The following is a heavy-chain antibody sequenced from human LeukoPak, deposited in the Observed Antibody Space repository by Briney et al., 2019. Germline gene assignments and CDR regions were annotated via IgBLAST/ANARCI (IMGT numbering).Heavy chain of an antibody. J-gene: IGHJ3*02. D-gene: IGHD3-22*01. V-gene: IGHV3-23*01. Sequence: GESLRLSCAASGFTFSSYAMSWVRQAPGKGLEWVSAISGSGGSTYYADSVKGRFTISRDDSKNTLYLQMNSLRAEDTAVYYCAKDYYDSSGYYLPRAFDIWGQGTMVTVSS. CDR3: AKDYYDSSGYYLPRAFDI. CDR2: ISGSGGST. CDR1: GFTFSSYA.